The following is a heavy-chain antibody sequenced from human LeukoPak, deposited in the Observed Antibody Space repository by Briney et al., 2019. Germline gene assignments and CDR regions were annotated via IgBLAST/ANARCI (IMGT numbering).Heavy chain of an antibody. Sequence: SETLSLTCTVSGGSISSYYWSWIRQPPRKGLEWIGYIHYTGSTNYNPSLKSRVTISVDTSENQFSLKLSSVTAADTAVYYCARANYYDSSGYYRLWGQGTLVTVSS. J-gene: IGHJ4*02. CDR2: IHYTGST. D-gene: IGHD3-22*01. CDR1: GGSISSYY. V-gene: IGHV4-59*01. CDR3: ARANYYDSSGYYRL.